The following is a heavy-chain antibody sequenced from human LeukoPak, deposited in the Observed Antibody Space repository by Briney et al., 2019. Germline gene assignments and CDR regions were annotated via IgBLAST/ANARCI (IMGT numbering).Heavy chain of an antibody. CDR2: ISAYNGNT. CDR1: GYTFTSYG. CDR3: VVGATPWNWFDP. J-gene: IGHJ5*02. D-gene: IGHD1-26*01. Sequence: ASVKVSCKASGYTFTSYGISGVRQAPGQGLEWMGWISAYNGNTNYAQKLQGRVTMTTDTSTSTAYMELRSLRSDDTAVYYCVVGATPWNWFDPWGQGSVVTVSS. V-gene: IGHV1-18*01.